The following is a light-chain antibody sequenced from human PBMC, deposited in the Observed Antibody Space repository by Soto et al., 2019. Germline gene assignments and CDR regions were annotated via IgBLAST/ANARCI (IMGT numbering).Light chain of an antibody. CDR1: QSLVHSGGSTY. CDR3: MQATQFPHT. CDR2: EIF. J-gene: IGKJ2*01. V-gene: IGKV2-24*01. Sequence: VMTQTPLSSTVTLGQPASISCRSSQSLVHSGGSTYLSWLHQRPGQPPRLLIYEIFNRFSGGPDRFSGSGAGTDFTLKISRVEAEDVGVYYCMQATQFPHTFGQGTKLEIK.